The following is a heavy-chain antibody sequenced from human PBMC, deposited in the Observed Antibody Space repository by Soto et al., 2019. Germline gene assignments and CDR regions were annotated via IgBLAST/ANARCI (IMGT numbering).Heavy chain of an antibody. Sequence: PSQTLSLPCAISGDSVSSNNAAWNWIRQSPSRGLEWLGRTYYRSKWYNDYAVSVKSRITINPDTSKNQFSLQLNSVTPEDTAVYYCAKSLRGYRGYDAPGFDPWGQGTPMTVYS. V-gene: IGHV6-1*01. CDR1: GDSVSSNNAA. CDR3: AKSLRGYRGYDAPGFDP. CDR2: TYYRSKWYN. J-gene: IGHJ5*02. D-gene: IGHD5-12*01.